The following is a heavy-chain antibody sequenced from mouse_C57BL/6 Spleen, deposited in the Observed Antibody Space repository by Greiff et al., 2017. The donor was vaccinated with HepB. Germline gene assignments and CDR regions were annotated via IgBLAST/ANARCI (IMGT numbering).Heavy chain of an antibody. J-gene: IGHJ4*01. CDR2: IWSDGST. D-gene: IGHD1-1*01. CDR3: ARHRDYGSSRYYYAMDY. CDR1: GFSFTSYG. V-gene: IGHV2-6-1*01. Sequence: VQLKESGPGLVAPSQSLSITCTVSGFSFTSYGVHWVRQPPGKGLEWLVVIWSDGSTTYNSALKSRLSISKDNSKSQVFLKMNSLQTDDTAMYYCARHRDYGSSRYYYAMDYWGQGTSVTVSS.